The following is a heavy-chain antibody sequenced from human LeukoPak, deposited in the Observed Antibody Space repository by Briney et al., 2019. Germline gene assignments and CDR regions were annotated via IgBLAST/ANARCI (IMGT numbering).Heavy chain of an antibody. CDR2: IIPIFGTA. D-gene: IGHD5-24*01. CDR1: GGTFSSYA. Sequence: ASVKVSCKASGGTFSSYAISWVRQAPGQGLEWMGGIIPIFGTANYAQKFQGRVTITADESTSTAYMELSSLRSGDTAVYYCAREGPLVEMAHTRASDIWGQGTMVTVSS. CDR3: AREGPLVEMAHTRASDI. V-gene: IGHV1-69*13. J-gene: IGHJ3*02.